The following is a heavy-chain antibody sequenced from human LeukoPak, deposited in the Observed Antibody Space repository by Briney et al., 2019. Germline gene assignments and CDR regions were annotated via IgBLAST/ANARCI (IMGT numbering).Heavy chain of an antibody. J-gene: IGHJ6*03. D-gene: IGHD2-8*02. CDR3: AKNRGHCVDGVCHNYYYMDV. Sequence: GGSLRLSCAASGFTFSSFAMTWVRQAPGKGLGGVSTVSGSSGRTDYADSVQGRFPTSRDNIKHTLYLQMNGLRAEATAVYYCAKNRGHCVDGVCHNYYYMDVWGRGTTVTVSS. CDR2: VSGSSGRT. V-gene: IGHV3-23*01. CDR1: GFTFSSFA.